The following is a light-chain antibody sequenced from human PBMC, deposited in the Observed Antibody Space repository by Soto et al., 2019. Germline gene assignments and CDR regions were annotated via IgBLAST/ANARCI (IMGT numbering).Light chain of an antibody. J-gene: IGLJ1*01. V-gene: IGLV1-36*01. CDR2: YDN. CDR1: SSNIGNNA. Sequence: SVGTQPPWVCEAPRQRATISCSGSSSNIGNNAVNWYQQLPGKAPKLLMFYDNLLPSGVSDRFSGSKSGTSASLAISGLQSEDEADYFCAAWDDSLYGYVFGAGTKVTVL. CDR3: AAWDDSLYGYV.